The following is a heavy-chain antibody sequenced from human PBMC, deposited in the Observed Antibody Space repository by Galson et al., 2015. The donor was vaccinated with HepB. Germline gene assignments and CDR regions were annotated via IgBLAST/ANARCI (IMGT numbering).Heavy chain of an antibody. Sequence: SLRLSCAASGFTFRNSAMSWVRQAPGKGLEWVSSISGSGGNTYYADSVKGRFTISRDNSKNTLHLQMNSLTVEDTALYYCAKDFPGILWFGEWGQGTLVTVSS. J-gene: IGHJ4*02. V-gene: IGHV3-23*01. D-gene: IGHD3-10*01. CDR3: AKDFPGILWFGE. CDR2: ISGSGGNT. CDR1: GFTFRNSA.